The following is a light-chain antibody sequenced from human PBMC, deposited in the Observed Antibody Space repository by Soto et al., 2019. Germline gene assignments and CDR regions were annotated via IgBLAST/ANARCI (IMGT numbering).Light chain of an antibody. Sequence: EIVLTQSPATLSLSPGGRATLSCRASQSVSSYLAWYQQKPGQAPRLLIYDASNRATGIPARFSGSGSGTDFTLTISSLEPEDFAVYYCQQRSNWPPITFGQGTRL. V-gene: IGKV3-11*01. CDR3: QQRSNWPPIT. J-gene: IGKJ5*01. CDR1: QSVSSY. CDR2: DAS.